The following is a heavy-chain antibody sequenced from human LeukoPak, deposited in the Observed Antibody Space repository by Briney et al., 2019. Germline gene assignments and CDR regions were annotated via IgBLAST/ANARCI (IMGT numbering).Heavy chain of an antibody. D-gene: IGHD3-10*01. CDR2: INHSGST. CDR1: GGSFSGYY. V-gene: IGHV4-34*01. CDR3: ARATGGYGSGSYLDY. Sequence: SETLSLTCAVYGGSFSGYYWSWIRQPPGKGLEWIGEINHSGSTNYNPSLKSRVTMSVDTSKNQFSLTLSSVTAADTAVYYCARATGGYGSGSYLDYWGQGTLVTVSS. J-gene: IGHJ4*02.